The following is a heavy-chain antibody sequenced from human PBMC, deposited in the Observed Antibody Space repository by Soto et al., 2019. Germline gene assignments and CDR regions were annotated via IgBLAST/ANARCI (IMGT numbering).Heavy chain of an antibody. V-gene: IGHV3-74*01. Sequence: PGGSLRLSCAASKFSFSGYWMHWVRQAPGKGLMWVSRVNPDGSTTTYADSVKGRFTISRDNAKNTVFLQMNSLRADYTAVYYCAKVASGSYDWFDPWGQGTLVTVSS. CDR2: VNPDGSTT. CDR1: KFSFSGYW. CDR3: AKVASGSYDWFDP. D-gene: IGHD1-26*01. J-gene: IGHJ5*02.